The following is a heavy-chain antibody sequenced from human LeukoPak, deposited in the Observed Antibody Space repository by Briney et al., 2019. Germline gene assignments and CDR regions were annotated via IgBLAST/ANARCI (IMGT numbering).Heavy chain of an antibody. J-gene: IGHJ4*02. V-gene: IGHV3-30-3*01. CDR2: ISYDGSNK. D-gene: IGHD4-11*01. CDR1: GFTFSSYA. Sequence: GRSLRLSCAASGFTFSSYAMHWVRQAPGKGLEWVAVISYDGSNKYYADSVKGRFTISRDNSKNTLYLQMNSLRAEDTAVYYCARALDLSNLYFDYWGQGTLVTVSS. CDR3: ARALDLSNLYFDY.